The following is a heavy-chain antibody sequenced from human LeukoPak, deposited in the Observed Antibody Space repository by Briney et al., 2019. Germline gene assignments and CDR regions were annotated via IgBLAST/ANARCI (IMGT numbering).Heavy chain of an antibody. CDR3: ARDLAGDYDFWSGYYTGGNAFDI. CDR1: GFTFSSYG. V-gene: IGHV3-33*01. D-gene: IGHD3-3*01. CDR2: IWYDGSNK. J-gene: IGHJ3*02. Sequence: GRSLRLSCAASGFTFSSYGMHWVRQAPGKGLEWVAVIWYDGSNKYYADSVKGRFTISRDNSKNTLYLQMNSLRAEDTAVYYCARDLAGDYDFWSGYYTGGNAFDIWAKGQWSPSLQ.